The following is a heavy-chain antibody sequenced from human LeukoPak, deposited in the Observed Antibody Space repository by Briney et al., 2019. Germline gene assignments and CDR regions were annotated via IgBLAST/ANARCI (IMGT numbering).Heavy chain of an antibody. CDR1: GFTFSSYA. D-gene: IGHD6-13*01. CDR3: AKDYLAAADY. Sequence: PGGSLRLSCAASGFTFSSYAMSWVRQVPGKGLEWVSVISGSGDNTYYADSVKGRFTISRDNSKNTLYLQMNSLRAEDTAVYYCAKDYLAAADYWGQGTLVTVSS. CDR2: ISGSGDNT. V-gene: IGHV3-23*01. J-gene: IGHJ4*02.